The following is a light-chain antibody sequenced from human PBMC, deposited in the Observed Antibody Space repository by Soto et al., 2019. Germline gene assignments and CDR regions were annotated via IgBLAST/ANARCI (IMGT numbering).Light chain of an antibody. V-gene: IGKV3-15*01. CDR1: QSFSSSY. CDR3: QHYNNWPPWT. J-gene: IGKJ1*01. Sequence: EIVLTQSPGTPSLSPGERATLSCRATQSFSSSYLAWYQQKPGQAPRLLIYGASTRDTGIPARFRGSGSGTEFTLTISALQSEDFAVYYCQHYNNWPPWTFGQGTKVDI. CDR2: GAS.